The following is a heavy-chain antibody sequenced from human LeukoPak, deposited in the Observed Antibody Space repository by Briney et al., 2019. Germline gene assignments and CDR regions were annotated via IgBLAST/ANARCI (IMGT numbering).Heavy chain of an antibody. CDR3: ARARNDYDSSGFSALDL. Sequence: PGKSLRLSCAASGFTFSSYGMHWVSQAPGKGLEWVAVIWYDGSNKYCADSVKGRFTISRDNSKNTLYLQVNSLRAEDTAVYYCARARNDYDSSGFSALDLWGQGTLVTVSS. J-gene: IGHJ5*02. CDR2: IWYDGSNK. CDR1: GFTFSSYG. D-gene: IGHD3-22*01. V-gene: IGHV3-33*01.